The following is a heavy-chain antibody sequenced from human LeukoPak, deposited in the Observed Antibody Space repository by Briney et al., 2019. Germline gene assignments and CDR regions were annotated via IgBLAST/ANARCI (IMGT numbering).Heavy chain of an antibody. V-gene: IGHV3-43D*03. CDR2: ISWDGGST. CDR3: AKGRGSLYGSGSYVLDY. D-gene: IGHD3-10*01. CDR1: GFTFDDYA. J-gene: IGHJ4*02. Sequence: GSLRLSCAASGFTFDDYAMHWVRQAPGKGLEWVSLISWDGGSTYYADSVKGRFTISRDNSKNSLYLQMNSLRAEDTALYYCAKGRGSLYGSGSYVLDYWGQGTLVTVSS.